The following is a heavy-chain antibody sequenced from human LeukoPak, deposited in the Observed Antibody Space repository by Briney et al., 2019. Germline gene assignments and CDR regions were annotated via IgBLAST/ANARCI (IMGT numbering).Heavy chain of an antibody. CDR2: IYHSGST. J-gene: IGHJ5*02. Sequence: PSETLSLACAVSGHSISSGYYWGWIRQPPGKGLEWIGSIYHSGSTYYNPSLKSRVTISVDTSKNQFSLKLSSVTAADTAVYYCARRQRLISREMDWFDPWGQGTLVTVSS. D-gene: IGHD5-24*01. CDR1: GHSISSGYY. CDR3: ARRQRLISREMDWFDP. V-gene: IGHV4-38-2*01.